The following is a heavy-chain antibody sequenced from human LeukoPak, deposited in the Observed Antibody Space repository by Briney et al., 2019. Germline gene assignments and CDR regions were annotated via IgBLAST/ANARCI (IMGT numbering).Heavy chain of an antibody. CDR1: GGTFSSYA. J-gene: IGHJ4*02. V-gene: IGHV1-69*05. CDR2: IIPIFGTA. Sequence: GASVKVSCTASGGTFSSYAISWVRQAPGQGLEWMGGIIPIFGTANYAQKFQGRVTITTDESTSTAYMELSSLRSEDTAVYYCARVGAVQTFDYWGQGTLVTVSS. D-gene: IGHD4/OR15-4a*01. CDR3: ARVGAVQTFDY.